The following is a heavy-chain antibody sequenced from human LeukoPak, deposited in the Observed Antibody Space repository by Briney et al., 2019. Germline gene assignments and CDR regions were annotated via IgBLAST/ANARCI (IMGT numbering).Heavy chain of an antibody. CDR3: ARSGYYYDSSGRNWFDP. V-gene: IGHV4-59*01. J-gene: IGHJ5*02. CDR2: IHYTGTT. D-gene: IGHD3-22*01. CDR1: GSSMSSFY. Sequence: SETLSLTCTVSGSSMSSFYWSWTRQAPGKGLEWIGYIHYTGTTNYNPSLKSRVIISIDTSTNQFYLKLNSVTAADTAVYYCARSGYYYDSSGRNWFDPWGQGTLVTVSS.